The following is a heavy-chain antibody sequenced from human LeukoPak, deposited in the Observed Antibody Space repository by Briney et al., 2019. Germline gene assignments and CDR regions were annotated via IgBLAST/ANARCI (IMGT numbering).Heavy chain of an antibody. CDR2: MSAYNGNT. CDR3: ARTSWFGELLTSGFDY. V-gene: IGHV1-18*01. Sequence: ASVKVSCKASGYTFTSYGISWVRQAPGQGLEWMGWMSAYNGNTNYAQKLQGRVTMTTDTSTSTAYMELRSLRSDDTAVYYCARTSWFGELLTSGFDYWGQGTLVTVSS. J-gene: IGHJ4*02. D-gene: IGHD3-10*01. CDR1: GYTFTSYG.